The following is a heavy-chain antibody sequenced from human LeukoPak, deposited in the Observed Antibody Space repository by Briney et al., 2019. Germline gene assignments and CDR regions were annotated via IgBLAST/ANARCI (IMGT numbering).Heavy chain of an antibody. V-gene: IGHV3-23*01. D-gene: IGHD6-6*01. CDR2: ISGSGGST. Sequence: GGSLRLSCAASGFTFTSRAMSWVRQAPGKGLEWVSAISGSGGSTYYPDSVKGRFTISRDNSKNTLYLQMHSLRAEDTAVYYCAKTDLTIAARPLDYRGQGTLVTVSS. CDR1: GFTFTSRA. J-gene: IGHJ4*02. CDR3: AKTDLTIAARPLDY.